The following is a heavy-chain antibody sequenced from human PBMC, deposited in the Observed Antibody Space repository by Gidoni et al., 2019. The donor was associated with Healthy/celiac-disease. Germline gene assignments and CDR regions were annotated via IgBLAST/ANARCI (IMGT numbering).Heavy chain of an antibody. V-gene: IGHV4-34*01. Sequence: QVQLQQWGAGLLKPSETLSLTCAVYGGSFRGYYWSWIRQPPGNGLEWIGEINHSGSTNYNPSLKSRVTISVDTSKNQFSLKLSSVTAADTAVYYCARVTYYDFWRCYYTRGPGYNWFDPWGQGTLVTVSS. CDR3: ARVTYYDFWRCYYTRGPGYNWFDP. D-gene: IGHD3-3*01. CDR1: GGSFRGYY. CDR2: INHSGST. J-gene: IGHJ5*02.